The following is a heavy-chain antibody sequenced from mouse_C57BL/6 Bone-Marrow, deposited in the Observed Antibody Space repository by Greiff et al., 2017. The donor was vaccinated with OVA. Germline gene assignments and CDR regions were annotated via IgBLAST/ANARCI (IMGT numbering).Heavy chain of an antibody. V-gene: IGHV5-4*03. D-gene: IGHD1-1*01. CDR2: ISDGGSYT. J-gene: IGHJ3*01. CDR1: GFTFSSYA. CDR3: ARGNYGPWFAY. Sequence: EVKVVESGGGLVKPGGSLKLSCAASGFTFSSYAMSWVRQTPEKRLEWVATISDGGSYTYYPDNVKGRFTISRDNAKNNLYLQMSHLKSEDTAMYYCARGNYGPWFAYWGQGTLVTVSA.